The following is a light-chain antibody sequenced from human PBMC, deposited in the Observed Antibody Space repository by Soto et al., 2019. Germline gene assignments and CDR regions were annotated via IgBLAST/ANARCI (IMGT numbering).Light chain of an antibody. CDR1: QSVNANF. Sequence: EIVLTHSPGTLSLSPCERATLSFRASQSVNANFVAWHQQQPGRAPRLLIYAASNRATGISDRFNGSGSGTDFTLTISRLEPGDSAVYHCQQYGSSPLTFGGGTKVDIK. CDR2: AAS. J-gene: IGKJ4*01. CDR3: QQYGSSPLT. V-gene: IGKV3-20*01.